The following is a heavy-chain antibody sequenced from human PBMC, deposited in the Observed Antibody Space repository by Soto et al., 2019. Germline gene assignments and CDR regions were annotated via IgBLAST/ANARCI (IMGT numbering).Heavy chain of an antibody. Sequence: LSLTCAVYGGSFSGYYWSWIRQPPGKGLEWIGEINHSGSTNYNPSLKSRVTISVDTSKNQFSLKLSSVTAADTAVYYCARGRRVAATPYYYYYGMDVWGQGTTVTVSS. V-gene: IGHV4-34*01. CDR3: ARGRRVAATPYYYYYGMDV. CDR2: INHSGST. J-gene: IGHJ6*02. CDR1: GGSFSGYY. D-gene: IGHD2-15*01.